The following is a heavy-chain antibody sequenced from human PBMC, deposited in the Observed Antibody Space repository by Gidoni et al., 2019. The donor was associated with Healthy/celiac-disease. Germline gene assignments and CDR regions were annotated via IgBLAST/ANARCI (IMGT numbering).Heavy chain of an antibody. CDR3: AREDSDYGDYVAYFDY. V-gene: IGHV3-7*01. D-gene: IGHD4-17*01. Sequence: EVQLVESGGGLVQPGGSLRLSCAASGFTFSSYWMSWVRQAPGKGLEWVANIKQDGSEKYYVDSVKGRFTISRDNAKNSLYLQMNSLRAEDTAVYYCAREDSDYGDYVAYFDYWGQGTLVTVSS. CDR1: GFTFSSYW. J-gene: IGHJ4*02. CDR2: IKQDGSEK.